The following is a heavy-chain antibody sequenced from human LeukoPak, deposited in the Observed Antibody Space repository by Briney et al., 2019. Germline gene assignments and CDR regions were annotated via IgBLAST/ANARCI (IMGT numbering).Heavy chain of an antibody. CDR1: GFTFSSYW. CDR2: INSDGSST. CDR3: ARDPYLDWPYYYFDY. D-gene: IGHD3-9*01. J-gene: IGHJ4*02. Sequence: PGGSLRLSCAASGFTFSSYWMHWVRQAPGKGLVWVSRINSDGSSTSYADSVKGRFTISRDNAKNTLYLQMNSLRAEDTAVYYCARDPYLDWPYYYFDYWGQGTLVTVSS. V-gene: IGHV3-74*01.